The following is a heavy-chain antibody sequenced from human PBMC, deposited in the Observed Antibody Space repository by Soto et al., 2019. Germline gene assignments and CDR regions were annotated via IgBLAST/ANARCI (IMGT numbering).Heavy chain of an antibody. V-gene: IGHV3-11*06. J-gene: IGHJ4*02. CDR1: GFTFSDYY. CDR3: ARDRKVAGTNDY. CDR2: ISSSSSYT. Sequence: GGSLRLSCAASGFTFSDYYMSWIRQAPGKGLEWVSDISSSSSYTNYADSVKGRFTISRDNAKNSLYLQMNSLRAEDTAVYYCARDRKVAGTNDYWGQGTLVTVSS. D-gene: IGHD6-19*01.